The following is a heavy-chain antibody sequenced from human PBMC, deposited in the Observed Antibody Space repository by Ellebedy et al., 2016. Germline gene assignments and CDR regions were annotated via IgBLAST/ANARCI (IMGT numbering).Heavy chain of an antibody. CDR3: ARGPETTWYFDL. J-gene: IGHJ2*01. V-gene: IGHV3-53*01. Sequence: GESLKISCAASGFTVSSNYMSWVRQAPGKGLEWVSVIYSGVSTYYADSVKGRFTISRDNSKNTLYLQMNSLRAEDTAVYYCARGPETTWYFDLWGRGTLVTVSS. D-gene: IGHD1/OR15-1a*01. CDR1: GFTVSSNY. CDR2: IYSGVST.